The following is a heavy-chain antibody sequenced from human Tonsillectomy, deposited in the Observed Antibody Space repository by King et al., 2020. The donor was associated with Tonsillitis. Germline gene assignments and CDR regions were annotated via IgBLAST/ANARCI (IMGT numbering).Heavy chain of an antibody. D-gene: IGHD3-9*01. CDR1: GGTFSSYA. J-gene: IGHJ4*02. Sequence: QLVQSGAEVKKPGSSVKVSCKASGGTFSSYAISWVRQAPGQGLEWMGGSIPIFGTANYAQKFQGRVTITADESTSTAYMELSSLRSEDTAVYYCARSGFWGYFDWLQDPLDYWGQGTLVTVSS. V-gene: IGHV1-69*01. CDR3: ARSGFWGYFDWLQDPLDY. CDR2: SIPIFGTA.